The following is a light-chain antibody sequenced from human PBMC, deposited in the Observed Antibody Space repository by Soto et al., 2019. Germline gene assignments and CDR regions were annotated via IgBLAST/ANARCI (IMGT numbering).Light chain of an antibody. J-gene: IGLJ2*01. CDR3: SSYTSSSTLEV. CDR1: SSDVGGYNY. Sequence: QSVLTQPASVSGSPGQSITISCTGTSSDVGGYNYVSCYQQHPGKAPKLMIYDVSNRPSGVSNRFSGSKSGNTASLTISGLQAEDEADYYCSSYTSSSTLEVFGGGTQLTVL. CDR2: DVS. V-gene: IGLV2-14*01.